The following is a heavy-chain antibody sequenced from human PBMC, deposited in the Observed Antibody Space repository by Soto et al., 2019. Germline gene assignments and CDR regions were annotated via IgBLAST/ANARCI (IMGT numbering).Heavy chain of an antibody. J-gene: IGHJ5*02. CDR1: GFTFRSFT. Sequence: XVSLRLSCAASGFTFRSFTMNWVRQAPGKGLEWVSTISSNSAYIYYTDALRGRFTISRDNAKNSLHLQMNSLRAEDTAVYYCTRDESRDSSARGWFDPWGPGTLVTVSS. CDR3: TRDESRDSSARGWFDP. V-gene: IGHV3-21*01. D-gene: IGHD6-13*01. CDR2: ISSNSAYI.